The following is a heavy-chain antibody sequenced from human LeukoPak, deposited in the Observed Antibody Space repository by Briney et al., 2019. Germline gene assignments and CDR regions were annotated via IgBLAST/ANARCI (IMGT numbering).Heavy chain of an antibody. CDR2: INPSGGST. CDR3: ARGYSSSWYSGYYYYYGMDV. V-gene: IGHV1-46*01. D-gene: IGHD6-13*01. J-gene: IGHJ6*02. Sequence: GASVKVSCKASGYTFTSYYMHWVRQAPGQGLEWMGIINPSGGSTSYAQKFQGRVTMTRDTSTSTVYMELSSLRSEDTAVYYCARGYSSSWYSGYYYYYGMDVWGQGTTVTVSS. CDR1: GYTFTSYY.